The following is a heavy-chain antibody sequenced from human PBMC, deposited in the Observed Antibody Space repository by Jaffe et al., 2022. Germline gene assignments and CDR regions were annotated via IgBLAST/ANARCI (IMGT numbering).Heavy chain of an antibody. J-gene: IGHJ6*03. Sequence: QVQLQESGPGLVKPSETLSLTCTVSGGSISSYYWSWIRQPPGKGLEWIGYIYYSGSTNYNPSLKSRVTISVDTSKNQFSLKLSSVTAADTAVYYCARRITMVRGGRYYYYMDVWGKGTTVTVSS. D-gene: IGHD3-10*01. CDR3: ARRITMVRGGRYYYYMDV. V-gene: IGHV4-59*01. CDR1: GGSISSYY. CDR2: IYYSGST.